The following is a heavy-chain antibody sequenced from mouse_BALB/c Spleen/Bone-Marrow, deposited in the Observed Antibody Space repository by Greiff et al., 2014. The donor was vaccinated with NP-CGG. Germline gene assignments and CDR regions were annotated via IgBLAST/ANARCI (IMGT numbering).Heavy chain of an antibody. V-gene: IGHV5-9-1*01. Sequence: EVKLMESGGGLVKPGGSLKLSCAASGFTFSSYAMSWVRQTPEKRLEWVATISSGGSYTYYPDSVEGRFTISRDNAKNTLYLQRSSLRSEDTAMYYCARRGYGNYVGYAMDYWGQGTSVTVSS. CDR1: GFTFSSYA. J-gene: IGHJ4*01. D-gene: IGHD2-10*02. CDR3: ARRGYGNYVGYAMDY. CDR2: ISSGGSYT.